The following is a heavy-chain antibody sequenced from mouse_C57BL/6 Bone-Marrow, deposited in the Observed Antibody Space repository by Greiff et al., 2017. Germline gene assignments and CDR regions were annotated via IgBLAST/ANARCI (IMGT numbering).Heavy chain of an antibody. V-gene: IGHV1-64*01. Sequence: QFHLPQPGPELVKPWASVKLSCKASGYTFTSYWMHWVKQRPGQGLEWIGLIHPNSGSTNYNEKFKSKATLTVDKSSSTAYMQLSILTSADSAVYYCARSFFTTVDYWCQGPTLTVSS. CDR3: ARSFFTTVDY. D-gene: IGHD1-1*01. J-gene: IGHJ2*01. CDR2: IHPNSGST. CDR1: GYTFTSYW.